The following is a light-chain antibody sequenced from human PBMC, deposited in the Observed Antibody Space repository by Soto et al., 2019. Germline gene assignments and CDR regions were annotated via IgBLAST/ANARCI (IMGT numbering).Light chain of an antibody. V-gene: IGKV2-28*01. CDR2: LGS. J-gene: IGKJ3*01. Sequence: DIVMTQSPLSLPVTPGEPASISCRSSQNLLHGNGYNYLEWYLQKPGQSPQLLIYLGSTRASGVPVRFSGSGSGTEFTLKISTVEAEDVGVYYCMQGLQVPFTFGPGTKVDIK. CDR1: QNLLHGNGYNY. CDR3: MQGLQVPFT.